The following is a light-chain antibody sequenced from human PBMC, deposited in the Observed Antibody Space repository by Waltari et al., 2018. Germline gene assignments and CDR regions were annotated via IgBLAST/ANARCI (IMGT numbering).Light chain of an antibody. Sequence: IVMTQSPATLSVSPGGRATLSCRATESVSFHVAWYQQRPGQAPRLLMSHASARATGIQARFSGSWSGTEFTLTIGSLQSEDSGVYYCQQYHHWWTFGQGTKVEIK. V-gene: IGKV3-15*01. J-gene: IGKJ1*01. CDR1: ESVSFH. CDR2: HAS. CDR3: QQYHHWWT.